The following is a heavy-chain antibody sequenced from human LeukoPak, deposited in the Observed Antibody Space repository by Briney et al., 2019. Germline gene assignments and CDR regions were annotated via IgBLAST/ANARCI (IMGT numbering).Heavy chain of an antibody. Sequence: PGGSLRLSCAASGFTFSSYAMHWVRQAPGKGLEWVAVISYDGSNKYYADSVKGRFTISRDNSKNTLYLQMNSLRAEDTAVYYCARGITMIGYDAFDIWGQGTMVTVSS. CDR1: GFTFSSYA. CDR2: ISYDGSNK. D-gene: IGHD3-22*01. J-gene: IGHJ3*02. V-gene: IGHV3-30-3*01. CDR3: ARGITMIGYDAFDI.